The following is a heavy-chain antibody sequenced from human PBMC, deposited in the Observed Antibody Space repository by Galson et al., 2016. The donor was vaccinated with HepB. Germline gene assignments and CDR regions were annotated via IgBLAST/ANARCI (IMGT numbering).Heavy chain of an antibody. CDR2: ISSDGSNQ. CDR3: ARDRGRGYHWTGGKYYYYGIDV. J-gene: IGHJ6*02. D-gene: IGHD2-15*01. V-gene: IGHV3-30*04. Sequence: SLRLSCAASGFIFSSYAMYWVRQAPGKGLEWVAVISSDGSNQYYADSVKGRFTVSRDNSKNTLFLQMNTLRPDDTAMFFCARDRGRGYHWTGGKYYYYGIDVWGQGTTVTVS. CDR1: GFIFSSYA.